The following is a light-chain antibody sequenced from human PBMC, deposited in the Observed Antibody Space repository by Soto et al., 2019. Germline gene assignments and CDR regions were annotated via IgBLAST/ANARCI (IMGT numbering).Light chain of an antibody. V-gene: IGKV1-12*01. CDR3: QQCCSFAIT. CDR2: AAS. CDR1: QDISSW. Sequence: IQMSPSQSSVSASVGDRVTIICRASQDISSWLAWYQQKPGKAPKLLIYAASNLQSGVPSRFSGSGSGTDFTLTISSLQPEDFATYFCQQCCSFAITFGRGTKVDIK. J-gene: IGKJ4*01.